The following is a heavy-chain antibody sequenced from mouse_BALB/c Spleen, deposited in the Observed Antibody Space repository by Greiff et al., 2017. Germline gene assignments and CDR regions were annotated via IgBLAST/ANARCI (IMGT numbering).Heavy chain of an antibody. CDR1: GYTFTSYW. V-gene: IGHV1-69*02. Sequence: VQLQQSGAELVKPGASVKLSCKASGYTFTSYWMHWVKQRPGQGLEWIGEIDPSDSYTNYNQKFKGKATLTVDKSSSTAYMQLSSLTSEDSAVYYCARPPLYYAMDYWGQGTSVTVSS. J-gene: IGHJ4*01. CDR2: IDPSDSYT. CDR3: ARPPLYYAMDY.